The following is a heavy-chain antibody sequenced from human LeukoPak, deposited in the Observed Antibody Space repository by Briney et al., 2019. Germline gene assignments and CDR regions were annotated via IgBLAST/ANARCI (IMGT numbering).Heavy chain of an antibody. CDR1: GVSISSSDYY. J-gene: IGHJ4*02. CDR2: IYYSGTT. CDR3: ARHVGSEYFDY. D-gene: IGHD5-12*01. V-gene: IGHV4-39*01. Sequence: SETLSLTCTVSGVSISSSDYYWGWIRQPPGKGLEWIGSIYYSGTTYYNPSLKSRVAISVDTSKNQFSLTLSSVTAADTAVYYCARHVGSEYFDYWGQGALVTVSS.